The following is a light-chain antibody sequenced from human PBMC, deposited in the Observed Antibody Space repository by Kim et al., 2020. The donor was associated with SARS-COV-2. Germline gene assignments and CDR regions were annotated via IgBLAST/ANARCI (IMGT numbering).Light chain of an antibody. V-gene: IGKV1-39*01. J-gene: IGKJ2*01. CDR1: QSISSY. Sequence: ASVGDRVTITCRASQSISSYLNWYQQKPGKAPKLLIYTASSLQSGVPSRFSGSGSGTDFTLTISSLQPEDFATYYCQQSYSTPPYTFGQGTKLEI. CDR3: QQSYSTPPYT. CDR2: TAS.